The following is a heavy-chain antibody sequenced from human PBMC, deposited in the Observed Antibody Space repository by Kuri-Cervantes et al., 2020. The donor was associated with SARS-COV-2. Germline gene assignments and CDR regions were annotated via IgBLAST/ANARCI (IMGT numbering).Heavy chain of an antibody. J-gene: IGHJ6*02. CDR2: ISYDGSNK. CDR3: ARVPGYDFWSGYNRFGYYGMDV. D-gene: IGHD3-3*01. V-gene: IGHV3-30-3*01. Sequence: GGSLRLSCAASGFTFSSYAMHWVRQAPGKGLEWVAVISYDGSNKYYADSVKGRFTISRDNSKNTLYLQMNSLRAEDTAVYYCARVPGYDFWSGYNRFGYYGMDVWGRGTTVTVSS. CDR1: GFTFSSYA.